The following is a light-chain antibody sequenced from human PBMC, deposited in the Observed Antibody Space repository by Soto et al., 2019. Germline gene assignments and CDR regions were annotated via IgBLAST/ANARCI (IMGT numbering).Light chain of an antibody. CDR1: QTVRNNY. V-gene: IGKV3-11*01. Sequence: EIVLTQSPATLSLSPGERATLSCRASQTVRNNYLAWYQQKPGQAPRLLIYDASNRATGIPARFSGSGSGTDFTLTISSLEPEDFAVYYCQQRSNWPPITFGQGTRLEIK. J-gene: IGKJ5*01. CDR3: QQRSNWPPIT. CDR2: DAS.